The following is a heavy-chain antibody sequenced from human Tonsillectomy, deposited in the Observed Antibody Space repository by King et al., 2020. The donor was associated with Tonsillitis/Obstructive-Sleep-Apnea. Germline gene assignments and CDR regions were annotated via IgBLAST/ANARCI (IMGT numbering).Heavy chain of an antibody. V-gene: IGHV4-39*01. J-gene: IGHJ4*02. CDR1: GGSISSSSYY. Sequence: QVQLQESGPGLVKPSETLSLTYTVSGGSISSSSYYWGRIRQPPGKGLEWIGSIYYSGSTYYNPSLKSRVTISVDTSKNQFSLKLSSVTAADTAVYYCARRYCSSTSCYYFDYWGQGTLVTVSS. D-gene: IGHD2-2*01. CDR3: ARRYCSSTSCYYFDY. CDR2: IYYSGST.